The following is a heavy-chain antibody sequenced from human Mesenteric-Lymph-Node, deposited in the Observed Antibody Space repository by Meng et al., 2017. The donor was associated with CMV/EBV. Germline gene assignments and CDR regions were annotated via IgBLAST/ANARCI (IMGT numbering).Heavy chain of an antibody. D-gene: IGHD3-3*01. CDR3: ARHSYDFWSALIPSYYFDS. V-gene: IGHV5-51*01. J-gene: IGHJ4*02. Sequence: GGSLRLSCKGSGYSFSEYWIAWVRQMPGKGLEWMGIIFPRDSDTKYNPSFQGQVTISADRSTSTAYLRWSSLKASDTAVYYCARHSYDFWSALIPSYYFDSWGQGTLVTVSS. CDR1: GYSFSEYW. CDR2: IFPRDSDT.